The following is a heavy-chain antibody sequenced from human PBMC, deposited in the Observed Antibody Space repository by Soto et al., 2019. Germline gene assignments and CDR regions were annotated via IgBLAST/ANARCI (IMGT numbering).Heavy chain of an antibody. CDR1: GFTFRSYG. CDR2: ISYDGSNK. V-gene: IGHV3-30*18. D-gene: IGHD4-17*01. Sequence: GGSLRLSCAASGFTFRSYGMHWVRQAPGKGLEWVTIISYDGSNKYYADSVKGRFTISRDNSKNTLYLQMNSLRAEDTAEYYCAKEKSPLDYGDASIDYWGQGTLVTVSS. J-gene: IGHJ4*02. CDR3: AKEKSPLDYGDASIDY.